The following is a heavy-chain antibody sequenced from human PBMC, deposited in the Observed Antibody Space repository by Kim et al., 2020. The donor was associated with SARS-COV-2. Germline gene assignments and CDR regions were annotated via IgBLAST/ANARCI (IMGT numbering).Heavy chain of an antibody. CDR1: GFTFSSHG. CDR2: ISYDGSNK. J-gene: IGHJ6*02. V-gene: IGHV3-30*18. CDR3: AKFSSWPDYYYYYGMDV. Sequence: GGSLRLSCAASGFTFSSHGMHWVRQAPGKGLEWVAVISYDGSNKYYADSVKGRFTISRDNSKNTLYLQMNSLRAEDTAVYYCAKFSSWPDYYYYYGMDVWGQGTPVTVSS. D-gene: IGHD6-13*01.